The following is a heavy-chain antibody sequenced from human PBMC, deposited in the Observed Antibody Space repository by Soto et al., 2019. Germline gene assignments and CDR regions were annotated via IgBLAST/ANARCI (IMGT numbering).Heavy chain of an antibody. V-gene: IGHV3-7*04. CDR3: ARALRASSFFDY. D-gene: IGHD6-6*01. Sequence: GGSLRLSCAASGFTFSSYWMSWVRQAPGKGLEWVANIKQDGSEKYYVDSVKGRFTISRDNPKNSLYLQMNSLRAEDTAGYYFARALRASSFFDYWGQGTLVTVSS. CDR2: IKQDGSEK. CDR1: GFTFSSYW. J-gene: IGHJ4*02.